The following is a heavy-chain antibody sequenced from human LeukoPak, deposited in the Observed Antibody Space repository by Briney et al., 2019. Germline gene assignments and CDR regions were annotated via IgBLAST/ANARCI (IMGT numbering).Heavy chain of an antibody. Sequence: PGGSLRLSCAASGFTFSTYNMNWVRQAPWKGLEWVSSISSSSSYIYYADSLKGRFTISRDNAKNSLYLQMNSLRAEDTAVYYCARGIITGTLAYYFDYWGQGTLVTVSS. J-gene: IGHJ4*02. D-gene: IGHD1-7*01. V-gene: IGHV3-21*01. CDR1: GFTFSTYN. CDR2: ISSSSSYI. CDR3: ARGIITGTLAYYFDY.